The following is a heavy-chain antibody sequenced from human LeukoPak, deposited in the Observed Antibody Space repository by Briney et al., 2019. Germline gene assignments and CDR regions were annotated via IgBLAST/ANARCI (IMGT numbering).Heavy chain of an antibody. Sequence: ASVKVSCKASGYTFTSYGISWVRQAPGQGLEWMGWISAYNGNTNYAQKLQGRVTMTTDTSTSTAYMELRSLRSDDTAVYYCARASSSWYSDNWFDPWGQGTLVTVSS. J-gene: IGHJ5*02. CDR2: ISAYNGNT. CDR3: ARASSSWYSDNWFDP. V-gene: IGHV1-18*01. CDR1: GYTFTSYG. D-gene: IGHD6-13*01.